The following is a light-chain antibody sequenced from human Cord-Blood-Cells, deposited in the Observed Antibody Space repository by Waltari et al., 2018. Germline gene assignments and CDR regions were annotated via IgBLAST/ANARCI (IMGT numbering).Light chain of an antibody. CDR3: QQYYSTPWT. CDR2: WAS. V-gene: IGKV4-1*01. Sequence: DIVMTQPPYSLAVSLGERADINCMSNQSVLYSSNNKNYLAWYQQKPGQPPKLLIYWASTRESGVPDRFSGSGSGTDFTLTISSLQAEDVAVYYCQQYYSTPWTFGQGTKVEIK. CDR1: QSVLYSSNNKNY. J-gene: IGKJ1*01.